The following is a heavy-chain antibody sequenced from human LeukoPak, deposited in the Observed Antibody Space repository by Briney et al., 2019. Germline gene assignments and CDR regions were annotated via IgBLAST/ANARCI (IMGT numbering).Heavy chain of an antibody. CDR2: INPKNSGT. D-gene: IGHD3-3*01. CDR1: GSTFTGFY. Sequence: GASVKVSCKASGSTFTGFYIHWLRQAPGGGPQWISWINPKNSGTKYEQKFQGRVTLTWDTSTRTAYMELTNLRSDDTAVYYCAPQGRLMGWLPLGTWGQGTLVTVSS. J-gene: IGHJ5*02. V-gene: IGHV1-2*02. CDR3: APQGRLMGWLPLGT.